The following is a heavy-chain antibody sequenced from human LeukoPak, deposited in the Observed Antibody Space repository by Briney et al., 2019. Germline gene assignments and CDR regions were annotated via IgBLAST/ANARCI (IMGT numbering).Heavy chain of an antibody. CDR3: ARRRYLGNYIDV. D-gene: IGHD2-2*01. CDR2: IYYSGST. V-gene: IGHV4-59*01. J-gene: IGHJ6*03. CDR1: GDSISSYY. Sequence: PSETLSLTCTVSGDSISSYYWSWIRQPLGKGLEWIGYIYYSGSTKYSSSLKSRVTISVDASKNQFSLKLTSVTAADTAVYYCARRRYLGNYIDVWGKGTTVTVSS.